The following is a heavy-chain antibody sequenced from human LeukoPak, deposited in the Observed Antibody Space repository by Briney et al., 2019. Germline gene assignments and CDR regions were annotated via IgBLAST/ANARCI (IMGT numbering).Heavy chain of an antibody. D-gene: IGHD3-10*01. V-gene: IGHV3-23*01. CDR1: GLTFSSYG. CDR3: ATVEWFGELLPIDS. J-gene: IGHJ4*02. Sequence: GGSLRLSCAASGLTFSSYGLSWVRQAPGKGLEWVSGIGSGGSTYYADSVKGRFTISRDNSKSTLYLQMNTLRVEDTAIYYCATVEWFGELLPIDSWGQGTLVTVSS. CDR2: IGSGGST.